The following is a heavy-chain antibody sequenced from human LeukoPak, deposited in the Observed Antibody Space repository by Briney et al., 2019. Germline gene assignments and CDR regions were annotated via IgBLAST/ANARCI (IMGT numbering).Heavy chain of an antibody. CDR3: AKVSLEQWLVPYLDY. CDR2: IRYDGSNK. J-gene: IGHJ4*02. V-gene: IGHV3-30*02. D-gene: IGHD6-19*01. CDR1: GFTFSSYG. Sequence: GSLRLSCAASGFTFSSYGMHWVRQAPGKGLEWVAFIRYDGSNKYYADSVKGRFTISRDNSKNTLYLQMNSLRAEDTAVYYCAKVSLEQWLVPYLDYWGQGTLVTVSS.